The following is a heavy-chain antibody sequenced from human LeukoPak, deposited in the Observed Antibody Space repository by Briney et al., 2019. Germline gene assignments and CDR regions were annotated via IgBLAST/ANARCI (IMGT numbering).Heavy chain of an antibody. V-gene: IGHV4-38-2*02. J-gene: IGHJ4*02. CDR3: ARTPSSGWSYYFDY. CDR2: IYHSGST. D-gene: IGHD6-19*01. Sequence: SETLSLTCTVSGYSISSGYYWGWIRQPPGKGLEWIGSIYHSGSTYYNPSLKSRVTISVDTSKNQFSLKLSSVTAADTAVYYCARTPSSGWSYYFDYWGQGTLVTVSS. CDR1: GYSISSGYY.